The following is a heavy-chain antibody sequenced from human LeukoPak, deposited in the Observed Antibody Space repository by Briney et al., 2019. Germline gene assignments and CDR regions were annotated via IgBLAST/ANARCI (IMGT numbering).Heavy chain of an antibody. J-gene: IGHJ4*02. V-gene: IGHV4-34*01. CDR2: INHSGST. CDR1: GGSFSGYY. Sequence: SETLSLTCAVYGGSFSGYYWSWIRQPPGKGLEWIGEINHSGSTNYNPSLKSRVTISVDTSKNQFSLKLSSVTAADTAVYYCARGLYYFDYWGQGTLVTVSS. CDR3: ARGLYYFDY.